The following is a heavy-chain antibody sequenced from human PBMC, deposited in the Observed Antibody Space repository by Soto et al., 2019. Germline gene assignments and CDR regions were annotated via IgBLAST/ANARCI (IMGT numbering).Heavy chain of an antibody. CDR1: GFTFSSYD. CDR3: TKMGLSSGWERTFDY. J-gene: IGHJ4*02. V-gene: IGHV3-23*01. Sequence: GGSLRLSCAASGFTFSSYDMSWVRQAPGKGLEWVSVISGSGGSTDYADSVKGRFTISRDNSKNTLYVQMDSLRAEDTAVYYCTKMGLSSGWERTFDYWGQGTLVTVSS. CDR2: ISGSGGST. D-gene: IGHD6-19*01.